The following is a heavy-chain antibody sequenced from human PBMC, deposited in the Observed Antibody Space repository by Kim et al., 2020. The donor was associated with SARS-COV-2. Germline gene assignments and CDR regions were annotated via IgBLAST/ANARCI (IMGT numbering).Heavy chain of an antibody. D-gene: IGHD3-10*01. Sequence: SQTLSLTCAISGDSVSSNSATWNWIRQSPSRGLEWLGRTYYRSKWFNEYAPSVKSRITISPDTSKNQFSLLLNSVTSEDTAVYYCAKMSQVRGTGNGMDVWCQRTTVTVSS. V-gene: IGHV6-1*01. CDR1: GDSVSSNSAT. CDR3: AKMSQVRGTGNGMDV. CDR2: TYYRSKWFN. J-gene: IGHJ6*02.